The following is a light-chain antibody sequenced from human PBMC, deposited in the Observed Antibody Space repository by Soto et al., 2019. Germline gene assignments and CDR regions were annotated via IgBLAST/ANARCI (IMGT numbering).Light chain of an antibody. Sequence: QSALTQSASVSGSPGQSITISCTGNGHDIGAYNYVSWYQQHPGKAPRLLIHGVRNLPPGISIRFSASKSGLTASLTISGLQAEDEADYYCSSFTTSRFYVFGHGNKVTVL. J-gene: IGLJ1*01. CDR3: SSFTTSRFYV. CDR2: GVR. CDR1: GHDIGAYNY. V-gene: IGLV2-14*01.